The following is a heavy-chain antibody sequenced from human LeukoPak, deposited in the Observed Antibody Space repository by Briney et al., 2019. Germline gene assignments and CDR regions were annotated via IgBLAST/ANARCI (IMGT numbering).Heavy chain of an antibody. J-gene: IGHJ5*02. D-gene: IGHD1-26*01. CDR2: ITPVINTA. CDR1: GGTLLSHT. Sequence: SVKVSCKTSGGTLLSHTFSWVRHAPGQGLEWMGKITPVINTANYAQTFQGRVSIYADKSTTTVYMDLSGLRPDDTAVYYCTRVNLRGSNYNWFDPWGQGTRVTVSS. CDR3: TRVNLRGSNYNWFDP. V-gene: IGHV1-69*08.